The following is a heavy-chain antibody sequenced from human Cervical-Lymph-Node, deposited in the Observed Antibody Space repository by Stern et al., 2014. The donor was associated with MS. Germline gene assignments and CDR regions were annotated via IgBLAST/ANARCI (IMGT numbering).Heavy chain of an antibody. CDR2: IIPVFNTP. D-gene: IGHD5-24*01. CDR1: GGSLNRHA. Sequence: QMQLVQSGTEVKQPGSSVKVSCKASGGSLNRHAFSWVRQTPGQRPEWMGGIIPVFNTPTYAQTFKGRVAISADSSTNTAYLEIRSLISENAAVCFWALNLCLDGYMYDAFEIWGQGTMVAVSS. CDR3: ALNLCLDGYMYDAFEI. J-gene: IGHJ3*02. V-gene: IGHV1-69*06.